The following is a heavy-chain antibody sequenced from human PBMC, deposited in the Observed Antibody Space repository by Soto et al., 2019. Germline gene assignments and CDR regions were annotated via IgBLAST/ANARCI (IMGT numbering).Heavy chain of an antibody. V-gene: IGHV3-13*05. J-gene: IGHJ6*02. CDR1: AFTLSAYD. Sequence: GGSLRLSCTASAFTLSAYDMHWVRQPNGKGLEWVSALGAADDPYYLGSVKGRFTISRENAKNSLYLQMNNLRAGDTAVYYCARAYSGRLPRRADYYYAMDVWGQGTTVTVSS. D-gene: IGHD2-15*01. CDR3: ARAYSGRLPRRADYYYAMDV. CDR2: LGAADDP.